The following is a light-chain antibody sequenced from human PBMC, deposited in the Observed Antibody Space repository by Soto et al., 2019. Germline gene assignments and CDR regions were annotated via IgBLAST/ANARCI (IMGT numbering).Light chain of an antibody. V-gene: IGLV7-46*01. CDR1: TGTVTSGHY. CDR3: LLSYGGNWM. CDR2: DTN. Sequence: QTVVTQEPSLTVSPGGTVTLTCGSNTGTVTSGHYPYWFQQKPGQAPTTLIYDTNNKQSSTPARFSGSLLGGKAALTLSGALPEDEAEYYCLLSYGGNWMFGGGTKVTVL. J-gene: IGLJ3*02.